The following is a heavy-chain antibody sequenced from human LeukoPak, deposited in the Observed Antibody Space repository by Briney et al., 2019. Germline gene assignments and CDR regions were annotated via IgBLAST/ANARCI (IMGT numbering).Heavy chain of an antibody. Sequence: SETLSLTCSVSGAPVTMGSYYWAWIRQPPGKGLEWIGTFHFSGSTYYNPSLKSRVTISVDTSKNSVSLMLRSVTAADTAVYFCARPFQDYDKGTFFYFFDFWGQGILVTVSS. CDR2: FHFSGST. D-gene: IGHD3-22*01. CDR3: ARPFQDYDKGTFFYFFDF. CDR1: GAPVTMGSYY. V-gene: IGHV4-39*01. J-gene: IGHJ4*02.